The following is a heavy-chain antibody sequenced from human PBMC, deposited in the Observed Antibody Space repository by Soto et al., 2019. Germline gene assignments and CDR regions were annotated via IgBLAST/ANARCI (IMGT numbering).Heavy chain of an antibody. J-gene: IGHJ4*02. Sequence: ELQLVESGGGLVQPGGSLRLSCVVSGFTFSNYWMSWVRQAPGKGLEWVANIKQDGSETYYVDSVKGRFTISRDNAKNSLYLQMTSLRGEDTAVYYCASGWETVAGKGDNWGQGTLVMVSS. D-gene: IGHD6-19*01. V-gene: IGHV3-7*01. CDR1: GFTFSNYW. CDR3: ASGWETVAGKGDN. CDR2: IKQDGSET.